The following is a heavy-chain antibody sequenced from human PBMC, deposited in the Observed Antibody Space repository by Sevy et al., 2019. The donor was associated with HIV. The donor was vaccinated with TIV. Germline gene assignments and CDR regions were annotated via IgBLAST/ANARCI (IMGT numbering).Heavy chain of an antibody. CDR3: VRDTDIVVVPAAMGDWFDP. CDR2: ISAYNGNT. CDR1: GYTFTSYG. V-gene: IGHV1-18*01. D-gene: IGHD2-2*01. Sequence: ASVKVSCKASGYTFTSYGISWVRQAPGQGLEWMGWISAYNGNTNYAQKLQGRVTMTTDTSTSTAYMELRSLGSDDTAVYYCVRDTDIVVVPAAMGDWFDPWGQGTLVTVSS. J-gene: IGHJ5*02.